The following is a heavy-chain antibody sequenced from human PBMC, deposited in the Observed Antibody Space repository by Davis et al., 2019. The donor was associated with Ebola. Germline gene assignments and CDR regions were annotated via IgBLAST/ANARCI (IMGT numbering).Heavy chain of an antibody. V-gene: IGHV1-2*02. Sequence: SVKVSCKVSGYTLTELSMHWVRQAPGQGLEWMGWINPNSGGTNYAQKFQGRVTMTRDTSISTAYMELSRLRSDDTAVYYCARDIELYDSSGYRAFDPWGQGTLVTVSS. J-gene: IGHJ5*02. CDR2: INPNSGGT. D-gene: IGHD3-22*01. CDR3: ARDIELYDSSGYRAFDP. CDR1: GYTLTELS.